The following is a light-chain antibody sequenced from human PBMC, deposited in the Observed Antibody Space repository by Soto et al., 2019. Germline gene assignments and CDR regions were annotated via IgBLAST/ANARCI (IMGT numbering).Light chain of an antibody. J-gene: IGKJ1*01. Sequence: EIVMTQSPGTLSVSQGERATLSCRASQSVSSNLAWYHQKPGQAPRLLIYGASTRATGIPARFSGSGSGTEFPLTISSLQSEDFAVYYCQQYNNRWTFGQGTKVEIK. V-gene: IGKV3-15*01. CDR2: GAS. CDR3: QQYNNRWT. CDR1: QSVSSN.